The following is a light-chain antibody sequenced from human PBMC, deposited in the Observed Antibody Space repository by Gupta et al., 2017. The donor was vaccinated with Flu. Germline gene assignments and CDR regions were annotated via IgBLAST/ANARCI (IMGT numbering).Light chain of an antibody. CDR2: KDT. V-gene: IGLV3-25*02. J-gene: IGLJ2*01. CDR1: VLTKQY. CDR3: QSADNTHVV. Sequence: SFALTQPPSVSVSPGQTARITCSGDVLTKQYTYWYKQRPGQAPIVLIYKDTQRPSGIPERFSGSSSGTRATLTISGVQAEDAADYYCQSADNTHVVFGGGTRLTVL.